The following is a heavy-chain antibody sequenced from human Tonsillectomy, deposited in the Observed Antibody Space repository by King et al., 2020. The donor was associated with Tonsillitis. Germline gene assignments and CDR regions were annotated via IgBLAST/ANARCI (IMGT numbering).Heavy chain of an antibody. CDR3: AHSGTYYFDY. Sequence: TLKESGPTLVKPTQTLTLTCTFSGFSLSTSGVSVGWIRQPPGKALEWLALIYWNDVKRYSPSLKTRLTITKDTSKNQAVLTMPKMDPVDTATYFCAHSGTYYFDYWGQGTLVTVSS. V-gene: IGHV2-5*01. CDR2: IYWNDVK. CDR1: GFSLSTSGVS. J-gene: IGHJ4*02.